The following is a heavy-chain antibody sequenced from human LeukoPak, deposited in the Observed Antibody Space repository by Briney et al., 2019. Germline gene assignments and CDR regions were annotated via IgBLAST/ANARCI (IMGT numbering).Heavy chain of an antibody. CDR2: ISYDGSNK. Sequence: PGGSLRLSCAASGFTFSSYAMHWVRQAPGKGLEWGAVISYDGSNKYYADTVKGRFPISGDNSKNTLYLQMNSLRAEDTAVYYCARAVYDISTGYYIDYWGQGTLVTVSS. CDR3: ARAVYDISTGYYIDY. J-gene: IGHJ4*02. V-gene: IGHV3-30*04. D-gene: IGHD3-9*01. CDR1: GFTFSSYA.